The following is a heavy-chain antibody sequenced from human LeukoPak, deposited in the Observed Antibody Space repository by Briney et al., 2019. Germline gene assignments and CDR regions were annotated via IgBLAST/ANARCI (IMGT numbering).Heavy chain of an antibody. D-gene: IGHD4-17*01. CDR2: IYPADSDT. Sequence: GESLKISCKGSGYIFTNYWIGWVRQMPGKGLEWMGIIYPADSDTRYSPSFQGQVIISVDKSISTAYLQWSSLKASDSAMYYCARGRLRRDYWGQGTLVTVSS. CDR1: GYIFTNYW. CDR3: ARGRLRRDY. J-gene: IGHJ4*02. V-gene: IGHV5-51*01.